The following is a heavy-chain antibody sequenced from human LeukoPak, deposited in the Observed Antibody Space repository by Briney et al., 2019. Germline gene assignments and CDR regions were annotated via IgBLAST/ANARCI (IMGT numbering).Heavy chain of an antibody. CDR3: ARVSYYDSSGYYFLSYVDY. V-gene: IGHV3-23*01. Sequence: GGSLRLSCAASGFTFRSYAMSWVRQAPGKGLEWVAGISGSGGSTYHAESVKGRFTISRDNFKNTLYLQMNSLGAEDTAVYYCARVSYYDSSGYYFLSYVDYWGQGTLVTVSS. D-gene: IGHD3-22*01. CDR2: ISGSGGST. CDR1: GFTFRSYA. J-gene: IGHJ4*02.